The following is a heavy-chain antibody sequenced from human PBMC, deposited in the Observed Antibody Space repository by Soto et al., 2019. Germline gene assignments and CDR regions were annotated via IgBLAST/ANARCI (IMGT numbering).Heavy chain of an antibody. CDR3: AREKYSSSDY. CDR2: ISYDGSKK. Sequence: QVQLVESGGGVVQPGRSLRLSCAASGFTFSSYAMHWVRQAPGKGLEWVAVISYDGSKKYYADSVKGRFTISRDNSKNTLYLQMNSLRAEDTAVYYCAREKYSSSDYWGQGTLVTVSS. D-gene: IGHD6-6*01. V-gene: IGHV3-30-3*01. J-gene: IGHJ4*02. CDR1: GFTFSSYA.